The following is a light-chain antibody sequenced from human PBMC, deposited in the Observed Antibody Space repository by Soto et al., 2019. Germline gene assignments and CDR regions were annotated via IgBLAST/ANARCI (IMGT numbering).Light chain of an antibody. J-gene: IGKJ4*01. CDR1: QSVSGDY. CDR2: GAS. Sequence: EIVLTQSPGTLSLSPGEGATLSCRASQSVSGDYLAWYQSKPGQAPRLLIHGASNRATGIPDRFSGSGSGTDFTLTISSLEPEDFAVYYCQQRSNWPPGTFGGGTKVDIK. CDR3: QQRSNWPPGT. V-gene: IGKV3D-20*02.